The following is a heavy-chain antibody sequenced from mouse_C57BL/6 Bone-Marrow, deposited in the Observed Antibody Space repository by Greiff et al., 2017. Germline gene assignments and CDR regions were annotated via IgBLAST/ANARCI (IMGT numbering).Heavy chain of an antibody. V-gene: IGHV1-82*01. CDR3: ARSAYYGNYAWFAY. J-gene: IGHJ3*01. D-gene: IGHD2-10*01. CDR1: GYAFSSSW. CDR2: IYPGDGDT. Sequence: VQLQQSGPELVKPGASVKISCKASGYAFSSSWMNWVKQRPGKGLEWIGRIYPGDGDTNYNGKFKGKATLTADKSSSTAYKQLSSLASEDSAVYFCARSAYYGNYAWFAYWGQGTLVTVSA.